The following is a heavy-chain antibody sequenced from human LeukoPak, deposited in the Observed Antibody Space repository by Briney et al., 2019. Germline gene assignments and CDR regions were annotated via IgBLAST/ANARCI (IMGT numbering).Heavy chain of an antibody. CDR2: INPNTGGT. CDR3: ARPLPGIPMISGGY. CDR1: GYTFTGYY. J-gene: IGHJ4*02. V-gene: IGHV1-2*02. Sequence: ASVKVSCKASGYTFTGYYMHWVRQAPGQGLEWMGWINPNTGGTNYAQKFQGRVTMTTDTPISAAYMELSRLRSDDTAVYYCARPLPGIPMISGGYWGQGTLVTVSS. D-gene: IGHD3-22*01.